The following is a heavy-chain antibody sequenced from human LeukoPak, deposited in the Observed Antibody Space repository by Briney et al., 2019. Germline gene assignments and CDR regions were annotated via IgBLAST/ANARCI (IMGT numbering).Heavy chain of an antibody. CDR3: ARGDGDSPTYYYYYYYMDV. D-gene: IGHD3-10*01. Sequence: PSETLSLTCAVYGGSFSGYYWSWIRQPPGKGLEWIGEINHSGSTNYNPSLKSRVTISVDTSKSQFSLKLSSVTAADTAVYYCARGDGDSPTYYYYYYYMDVWGKGTTVTVSS. V-gene: IGHV4-34*01. J-gene: IGHJ6*03. CDR1: GGSFSGYY. CDR2: INHSGST.